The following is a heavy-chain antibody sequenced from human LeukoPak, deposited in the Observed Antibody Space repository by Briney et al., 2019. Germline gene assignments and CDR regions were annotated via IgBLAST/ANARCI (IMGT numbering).Heavy chain of an antibody. CDR3: ARQRARGVTTKHYYYYGMDV. J-gene: IGHJ6*02. V-gene: IGHV3-30-3*01. D-gene: IGHD4-17*01. CDR2: ISYDGSNK. CDR1: GFTFSSYA. Sequence: GGSLRLSCAASGFTFSSYAMHWVRQAPGKGLEWVAVISYDGSNKYYADSVKGRFTISRDNSKTTQYLQMNSLRAEDTAVYYCARQRARGVTTKHYYYYGMDVWGQGTTVTVSS.